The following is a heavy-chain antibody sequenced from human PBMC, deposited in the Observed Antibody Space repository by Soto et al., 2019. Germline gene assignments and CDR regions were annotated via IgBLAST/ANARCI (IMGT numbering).Heavy chain of an antibody. D-gene: IGHD4-17*01. J-gene: IGHJ4*02. CDR1: GGSISSYY. Sequence: QVQLQESGPGLVKPSETLSLTCTVSGGSISSYYWSWIRQPPGMGLEWIGYIYYSGSTNCNPSLKSRVTISVDTSKNQFSLKLSSVTAADTAVYYCARRYGDCFDYWGQGTLVTVSS. V-gene: IGHV4-59*08. CDR3: ARRYGDCFDY. CDR2: IYYSGST.